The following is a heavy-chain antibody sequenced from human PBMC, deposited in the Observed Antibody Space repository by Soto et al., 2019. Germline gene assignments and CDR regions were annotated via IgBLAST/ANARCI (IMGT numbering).Heavy chain of an antibody. CDR2: IDRDGSRT. CDR3: ARNVGQGYHSDY. CDR1: GFSFSSYW. Sequence: EVQLVESGGDLVQPGGSLRLSCAASGFSFSSYWMYWVRQAPGKGLVWVSRIDRDGSRTNYADSVKGRFTISRDNAQNTLYLQMNSLRAEDTAVYYCARNVGQGYHSDYWGQGTLVTVSS. V-gene: IGHV3-74*01. J-gene: IGHJ4*02. D-gene: IGHD5-12*01.